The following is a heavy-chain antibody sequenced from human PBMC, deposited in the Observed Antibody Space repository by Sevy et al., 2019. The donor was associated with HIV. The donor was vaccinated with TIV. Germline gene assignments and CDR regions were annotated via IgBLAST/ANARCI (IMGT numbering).Heavy chain of an antibody. V-gene: IGHV3-33*01. CDR2: IWYDGSNK. CDR3: ARDQRRYFDY. Sequence: GESLKISCAASGFTFSSYGMHWVRQAPGKGLEWVAVIWYDGSNKYYAGSVKGRFTISRDNSKNTLYLQMNSLRAEDTAVYYCARDQRRYFDYWGQGTLVTVSS. CDR1: GFTFSSYG. J-gene: IGHJ4*02.